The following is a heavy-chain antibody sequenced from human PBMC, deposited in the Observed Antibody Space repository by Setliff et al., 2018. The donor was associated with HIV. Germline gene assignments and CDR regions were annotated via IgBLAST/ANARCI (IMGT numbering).Heavy chain of an antibody. CDR3: ARAEQLALGDYYYMDV. CDR2: IYSDGST. Sequence: SETLSLTCRVSGGSIRDYYWNWIRQPAGKGLEWIGRIYSDGSTNYNPSLKSRVTMSVDTSKNQFSLKLSSVTAADTAVYYCARAEQLALGDYYYMDVWGKGTTVTVSS. D-gene: IGHD6-6*01. CDR1: GGSIRDYY. J-gene: IGHJ6*03. V-gene: IGHV4-4*07.